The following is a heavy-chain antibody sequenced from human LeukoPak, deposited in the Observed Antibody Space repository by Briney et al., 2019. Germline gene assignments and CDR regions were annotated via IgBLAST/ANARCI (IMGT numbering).Heavy chain of an antibody. CDR1: GGSISSSY. V-gene: IGHV4-59*01. CDR2: IDYSGST. CDR3: ARDRTEIVGTTLYYYYGIDV. D-gene: IGHD1-26*01. J-gene: IGHJ6*02. Sequence: PSETLSLTCTVSGGSISSSYWSWIRQSPGQGLEWIGYIDYSGSTNYNPSLKSRVTISVDTSKNQFSLNLSSVTAADTAVYYCARDRTEIVGTTLYYYYGIDVWGQGTTVTVSS.